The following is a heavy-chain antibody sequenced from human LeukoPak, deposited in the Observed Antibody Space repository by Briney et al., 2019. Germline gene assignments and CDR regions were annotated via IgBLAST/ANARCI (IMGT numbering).Heavy chain of an antibody. J-gene: IGHJ4*02. D-gene: IGHD5-18*01. V-gene: IGHV3-9*01. CDR3: AKGVDTAMVTAFDY. CDR1: GFTFDDYA. CDR2: ISWNSGSI. Sequence: PGGSLRLFCAASGFTFDDYAMRWVRQAPGKGLEWVSGISWNSGSIGYADSVKGRFTISRDNAKNSLYLQMNSLRAEDTALYYCAKGVDTAMVTAFDYWGQGPLVTVSS.